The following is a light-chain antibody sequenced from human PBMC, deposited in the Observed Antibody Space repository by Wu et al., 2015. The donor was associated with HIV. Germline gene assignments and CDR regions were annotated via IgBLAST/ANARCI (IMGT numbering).Light chain of an antibody. J-gene: IGKJ2*01. V-gene: IGKV3-20*01. Sequence: EIVLTQSPGTLSLSPGERATLSCRASQSVSSSYLAWYQQKPGQAPRLPIYGASSRATGIPDRFSGSGSGTDFTLTISRLEPEDFAVYYCQQYGSSPPDTFGQGTKLETK. CDR3: QQYGSSPPDT. CDR2: GAS. CDR1: QSVSSSY.